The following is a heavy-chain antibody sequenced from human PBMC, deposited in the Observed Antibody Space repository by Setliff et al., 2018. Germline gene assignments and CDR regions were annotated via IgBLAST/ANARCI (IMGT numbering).Heavy chain of an antibody. Sequence: GGSLRLSCAAPGFTFSDYYMSWIRQAPGKGLEWVSVISGSGDTANYADSVKGRFTISRDNSKNTVYLEMNSLRAEDTAVYYCAKRGPYCSGGTCHYYFDYWGQGTLVTVSS. CDR2: ISGSGDTA. CDR1: GFTFSDYY. J-gene: IGHJ4*02. V-gene: IGHV3-23*01. D-gene: IGHD2-15*01. CDR3: AKRGPYCSGGTCHYYFDY.